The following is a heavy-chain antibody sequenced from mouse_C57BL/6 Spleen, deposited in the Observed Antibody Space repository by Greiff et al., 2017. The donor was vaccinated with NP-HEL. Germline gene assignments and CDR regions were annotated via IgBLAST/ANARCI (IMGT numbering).Heavy chain of an antibody. D-gene: IGHD1-1*02. CDR3: ARETRLVYYFDY. CDR2: ISDGGSYT. V-gene: IGHV5-4*01. CDR1: GFTFSSYA. Sequence: EVKVEESGGGLVKPGGSLKLSCAASGFTFSSYAMSWVRQTPEKRLEWVATISDGGSYTYYPDNVKGRFTISRDNAKNNLYLQMSHLKSEDTAMYYCARETRLVYYFDYWGQGTTLTVSS. J-gene: IGHJ2*01.